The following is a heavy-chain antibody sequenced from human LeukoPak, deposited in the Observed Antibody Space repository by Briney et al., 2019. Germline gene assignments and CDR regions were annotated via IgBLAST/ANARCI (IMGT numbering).Heavy chain of an antibody. Sequence: PSETLSLTCTVSGGSISSGNYYWGWIRQPPGKGLDWIASIHYSGTTYYNPSLKSRVTIPVDTSKNHFSLKLSSVTAADTAVYYCARGPTYQPIDSWGQGTLVTVSS. CDR3: ARGPTYQPIDS. CDR2: IHYSGTT. V-gene: IGHV4-39*02. J-gene: IGHJ4*02. CDR1: GGSISSGNYY. D-gene: IGHD2-2*01.